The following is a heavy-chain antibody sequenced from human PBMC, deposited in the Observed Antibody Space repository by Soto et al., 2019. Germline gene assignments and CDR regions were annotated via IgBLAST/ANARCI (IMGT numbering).Heavy chain of an antibody. Sequence: QVQLQESGPGLVKPSQTLSLTCTVSGGSISSGDYYWSWIRQPPGKGLEWIGYIYYSGSTYYNPSLKSRVTISVDTSKNQFSLKLSSVTAADTAVYYCASDYGEPDYYYYGMDVWGQGTTVTVSS. D-gene: IGHD4-17*01. CDR2: IYYSGST. J-gene: IGHJ6*02. V-gene: IGHV4-30-4*01. CDR1: GGSISSGDYY. CDR3: ASDYGEPDYYYYGMDV.